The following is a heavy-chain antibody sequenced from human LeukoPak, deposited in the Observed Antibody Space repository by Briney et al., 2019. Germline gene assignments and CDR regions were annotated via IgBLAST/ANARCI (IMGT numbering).Heavy chain of an antibody. CDR1: GYTFTSYG. V-gene: IGHV1-69*05. J-gene: IGHJ4*02. CDR3: ARGPGGGLEWLTFDY. D-gene: IGHD3-3*01. Sequence: ASVKVSCKASGYTFTSYGISWVRQAPGQGLEWMGGIIPIFGTANYAQKFQGRVTITTDESTSTAYMELSSLRSEDTAVYYCARGPGGGLEWLTFDYWGQGTLVTVSS. CDR2: IIPIFGTA.